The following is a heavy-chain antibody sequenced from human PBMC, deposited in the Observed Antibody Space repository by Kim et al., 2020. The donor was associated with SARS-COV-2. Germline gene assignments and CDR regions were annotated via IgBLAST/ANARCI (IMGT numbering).Heavy chain of an antibody. D-gene: IGHD3-10*01. J-gene: IGHJ3*02. Sequence: SETLSLTCTVSGGSISSYYWSWIRQPPGKGLEWIGYIYYSGSTNYNPSLKSRVTISVDTSKNQFSLKLSSVTAADTAVYYCARNVLWFGELFDAFDIWGQGTMVNVSS. V-gene: IGHV4-59*13. CDR2: IYYSGST. CDR1: GGSISSYY. CDR3: ARNVLWFGELFDAFDI.